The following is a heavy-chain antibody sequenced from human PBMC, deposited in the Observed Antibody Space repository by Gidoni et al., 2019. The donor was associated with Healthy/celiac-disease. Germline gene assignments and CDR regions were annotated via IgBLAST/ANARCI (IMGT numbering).Heavy chain of an antibody. CDR2: INHSGST. V-gene: IGHV4-34*01. CDR3: ARGQLLWFGELFWFDP. J-gene: IGHJ5*02. CDR1: GGSFSGYY. D-gene: IGHD3-10*01. Sequence: QVQLQQWGAGLLKPSATLSLTCAVYGGSFSGYYWSWIRQPPGKGLEWIGEINHSGSTNYNPSLKSRVTISVDTSKNQFSLKLSSVTAADTAVYYCARGQLLWFGELFWFDPWGQGTLVTVSS.